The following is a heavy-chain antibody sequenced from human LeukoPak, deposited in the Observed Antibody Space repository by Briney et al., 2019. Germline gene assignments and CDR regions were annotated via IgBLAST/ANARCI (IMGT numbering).Heavy chain of an antibody. CDR1: GYSISSGYY. CDR2: IYTSGST. V-gene: IGHV4-38-2*01. J-gene: IGHJ2*01. Sequence: SETLSLTCAVSGYSISSGYYWGWIRQPPGKGLEWIGRIYTSGSTNYNPSLKSRVTISVDTSKNQFSLKLSSVTAADTAVYYCARTRGYFDLWGRGTLVTVSS. CDR3: ARTRGYFDL.